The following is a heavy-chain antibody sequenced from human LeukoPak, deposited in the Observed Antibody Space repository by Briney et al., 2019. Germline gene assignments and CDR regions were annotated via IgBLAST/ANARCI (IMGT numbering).Heavy chain of an antibody. J-gene: IGHJ3*02. CDR2: ISGRGGET. CDR1: GFTFRSYG. CDR3: AKDLKGLYDYVRGSHAIDI. D-gene: IGHD3-16*01. V-gene: IGHV3-23*01. Sequence: PGGSLRLFCEASGFTFRSYGMSWVRQGPGKGLEWVSGISGRGGETDYADFVKGRFTISRDNSKNTLFLQMNSLRAEDTAVYYCAKDLKGLYDYVRGSHAIDIWGHGTMVTVSS.